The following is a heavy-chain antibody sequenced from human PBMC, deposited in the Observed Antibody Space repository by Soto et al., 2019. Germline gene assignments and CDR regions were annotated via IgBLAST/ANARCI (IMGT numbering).Heavy chain of an antibody. V-gene: IGHV1-69*13. CDR2: IIPIFGTA. CDR1: GGTFSSYA. Sequence: GASVKVSCKASGGTFSSYAISWVRQAPGQGLEWMGGIIPIFGTANYAQRFQGRVTITADESTSTAYMELSSLRSEDTAVYYCARETDVDTAMGSFYYYYGMDVWGQGTTVTVSS. J-gene: IGHJ6*02. CDR3: ARETDVDTAMGSFYYYYGMDV. D-gene: IGHD5-18*01.